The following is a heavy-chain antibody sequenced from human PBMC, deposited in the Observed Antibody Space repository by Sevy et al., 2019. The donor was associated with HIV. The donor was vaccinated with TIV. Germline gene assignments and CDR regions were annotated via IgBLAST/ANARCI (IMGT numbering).Heavy chain of an antibody. CDR2: IYTRGST. CDR1: GGSISSGSYY. V-gene: IGHV4-61*02. CDR3: ARFESYYYYYMDV. J-gene: IGHJ6*03. Sequence: SETLSLTCTVSGGSISSGSYYWSWIRQPAGKGLEWIGRIYTRGSTNYNPSLKSRVTISVDTSKNQFSLKLSSVTAADTAVYYCARFESYYYYYMDVWGKGTTVTVSS.